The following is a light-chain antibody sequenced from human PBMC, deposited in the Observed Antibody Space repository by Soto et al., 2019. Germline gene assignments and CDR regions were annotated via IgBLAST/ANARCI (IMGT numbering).Light chain of an antibody. V-gene: IGKV3-15*01. CDR2: GAS. J-gene: IGKJ2*01. CDR3: EQYDSCPPLYT. Sequence: EIVMTQSPATLSVSPGEGATLSCRASQSVSHNLAWYQQKPGQAPRLLIYGASTMATGIPTRLSGSGSGTEFALTISSLHSEDFAVDYCEQYDSCPPLYTFGQGTKLEIK. CDR1: QSVSHN.